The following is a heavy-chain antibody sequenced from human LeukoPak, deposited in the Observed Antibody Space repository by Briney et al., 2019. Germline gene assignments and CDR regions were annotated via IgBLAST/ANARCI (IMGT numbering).Heavy chain of an antibody. D-gene: IGHD3-16*02. CDR3: ARGRGLRLGELSLYLHYYYYYMDV. CDR1: GGSIRSSSYY. Sequence: SETLSLTCTVSGGSIRSSSYYWGWIRQPPGKGLEWIGSIHYSGSTDYNPSPKSRVTISVETSKNQFSLKLSSVTAADTAVYYCARGRGLRLGELSLYLHYYYYYMDVWGKGTTVTVSS. J-gene: IGHJ6*03. V-gene: IGHV4-39*07. CDR2: IHYSGST.